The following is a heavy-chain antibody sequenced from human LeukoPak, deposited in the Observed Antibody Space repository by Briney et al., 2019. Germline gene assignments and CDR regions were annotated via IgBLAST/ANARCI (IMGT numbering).Heavy chain of an antibody. Sequence: SETLSLTCAVYGGSFSGYYWSWIRQPPGKGLEWIGEINHSGSTNYNPSLKSRVTISVDTSKNQFSLKLSSVTAADTAVYYCARALVDYYDSSGYYHPDWYFDLWGRGTLVTVSS. D-gene: IGHD3-22*01. CDR3: ARALVDYYDSSGYYHPDWYFDL. CDR1: GGSFSGYY. CDR2: INHSGST. V-gene: IGHV4-34*01. J-gene: IGHJ2*01.